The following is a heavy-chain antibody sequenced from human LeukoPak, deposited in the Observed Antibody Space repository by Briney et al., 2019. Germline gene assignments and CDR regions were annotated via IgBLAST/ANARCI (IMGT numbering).Heavy chain of an antibody. J-gene: IGHJ5*02. CDR3: ARIPILVGATHGQNPLPES. CDR1: GYTFTGYY. D-gene: IGHD1-26*01. V-gene: IGHV1-2*06. Sequence: ASVKVSCKAYGYTFTGYYMHWVRQAPGQGLEWMGRINPNSGGTNYAQKFQGRVTMTRDTSISTAYMELSRLRSDDTAVYYCARIPILVGATHGQNPLPESWGQATLVTVSS. CDR2: INPNSGGT.